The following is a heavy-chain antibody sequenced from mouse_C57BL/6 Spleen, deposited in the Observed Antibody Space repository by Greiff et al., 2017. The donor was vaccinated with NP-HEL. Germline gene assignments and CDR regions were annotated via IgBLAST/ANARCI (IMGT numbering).Heavy chain of an antibody. CDR2: IDPSDSET. J-gene: IGHJ2*01. D-gene: IGHD1-1*01. CDR3: AREGHYYGSRRYFDY. V-gene: IGHV1-52*01. Sequence: QVQLQQSGAELVRPGSSVKLSCKASGYTFTSYWMHWVKQRPIQGLEWIGNIDPSDSETHYNQKFKDKATLTVDKSSSTAYMQLSSLTSEDSAVYYCAREGHYYGSRRYFDYWGQGTTLTVSS. CDR1: GYTFTSYW.